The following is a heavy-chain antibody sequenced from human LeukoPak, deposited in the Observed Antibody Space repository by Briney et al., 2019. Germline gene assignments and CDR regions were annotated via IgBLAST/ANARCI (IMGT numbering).Heavy chain of an antibody. CDR3: AREGSSSPTWFDP. D-gene: IGHD6-6*01. CDR1: AGISSFY. Sequence: SETLSLTCTVSAGISSFYWSWLRQPPGKGLGWIGYVFHTGHTNYNPSLKSRVTISVDTSKNQFSLKLSSVTAADTAVYYCAREGSSSPTWFDPWGQGTLVTVSS. J-gene: IGHJ5*02. V-gene: IGHV4-59*01. CDR2: VFHTGHT.